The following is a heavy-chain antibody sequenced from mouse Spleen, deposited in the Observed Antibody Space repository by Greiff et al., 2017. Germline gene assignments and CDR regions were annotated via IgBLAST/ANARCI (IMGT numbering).Heavy chain of an antibody. CDR3: ARSGSYYSYDGPWFAY. J-gene: IGHJ3*01. Sequence: EVKLMESGPELVKPGASVKIPCKASGYTFTDYNMDWVKQSHGKSLEWIGDINPNNGGTIYNQKFKGKATLTVDKSSSTAYMELRSLTSEDTAVYYCARSGSYYSYDGPWFAYWGQGTLVTVSA. CDR1: GYTFTDYN. V-gene: IGHV1-18*01. D-gene: IGHD2-12*01. CDR2: INPNNGGT.